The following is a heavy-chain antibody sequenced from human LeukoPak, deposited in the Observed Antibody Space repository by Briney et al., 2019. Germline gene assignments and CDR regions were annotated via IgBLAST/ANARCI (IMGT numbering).Heavy chain of an antibody. J-gene: IGHJ3*02. CDR1: GFTFNNYA. V-gene: IGHV3-23*01. Sequence: GGSLRLSCAASGFTFNNYAMSWVRQAPGKGLEWVSAISGSGGTTYYADSVKGRFTISRDNSKNTLYLQMNSLRAEDTAVYYCAKEGPGDYAFDIWGQGTMVTVSS. D-gene: IGHD7-27*01. CDR3: AKEGPGDYAFDI. CDR2: ISGSGGTT.